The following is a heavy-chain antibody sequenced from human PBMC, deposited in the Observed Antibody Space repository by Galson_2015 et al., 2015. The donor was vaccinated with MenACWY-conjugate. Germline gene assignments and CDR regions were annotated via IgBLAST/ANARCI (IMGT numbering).Heavy chain of an antibody. CDR2: IYSGGST. CDR1: GFTVSSNS. CDR3: ARVLSAIVGAARGAFDI. D-gene: IGHD1-26*01. V-gene: IGHV3-66*02. J-gene: IGHJ3*02. Sequence: SLRLSCAASGFTVSSNSLSWVRQAPGKGLEWVSVIYSGGSTYYADSVKGRFTISRDNSKNKLYLQMNSLRAEDTAAYDCARVLSAIVGAARGAFDIWGQGTMVTVSS.